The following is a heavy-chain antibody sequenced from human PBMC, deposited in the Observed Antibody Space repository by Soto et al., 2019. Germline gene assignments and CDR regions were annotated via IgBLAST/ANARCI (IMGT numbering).Heavy chain of an antibody. D-gene: IGHD5-18*01. CDR2: ISSSSSYM. Sequence: VGSLRLSFGASGFTFSSYTLNWVRQAPGKGLEWVSSISSSSSYMYYADSVKVRFTISRDNAKNSLYLQMNSLRAEDTAVCSCARDRNSDGYAGSWFDPWAQGTLVTVSS. CDR3: ARDRNSDGYAGSWFDP. CDR1: GFTFSSYT. J-gene: IGHJ5*02. V-gene: IGHV3-21*01.